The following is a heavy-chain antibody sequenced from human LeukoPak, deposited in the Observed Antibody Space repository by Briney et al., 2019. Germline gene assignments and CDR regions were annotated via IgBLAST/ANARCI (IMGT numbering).Heavy chain of an antibody. D-gene: IGHD3-3*01. J-gene: IGHJ5*02. V-gene: IGHV1-24*01. CDR1: GYTLTELS. CDR3: ARDHSTLEWLSEPGWFDP. Sequence: ASVKVSCKVSGYTLTELSMHWVRQAPGKGLEWMGGFDPEDGETIYAQKFQGRVTMTTDTSTSTAYMELRSLRSDDTAVYYCARDHSTLEWLSEPGWFDPWGQGTLVTVSS. CDR2: FDPEDGET.